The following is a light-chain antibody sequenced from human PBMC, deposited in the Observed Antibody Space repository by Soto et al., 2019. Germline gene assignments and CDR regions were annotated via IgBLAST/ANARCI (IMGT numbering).Light chain of an antibody. V-gene: IGKV3-15*01. CDR2: GAS. CDR3: QLRSDWPPTYT. J-gene: IGKJ2*01. CDR1: QSVSSN. Sequence: EIVMTQSPATLSVSPGERATLSCRASQSVSSNLAWYQQKPGQAPRLLIYGASTRATGIPARFSGSGSGTEFTLTISSLQSEDFAVYFCQLRSDWPPTYTFGQGTKLE.